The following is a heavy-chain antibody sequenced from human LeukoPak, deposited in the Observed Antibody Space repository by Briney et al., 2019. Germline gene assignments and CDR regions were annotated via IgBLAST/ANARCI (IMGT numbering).Heavy chain of an antibody. V-gene: IGHV3-7*01. J-gene: IGHJ4*02. CDR1: GFTFSSYW. CDR3: ASEPKGWELYYFDY. D-gene: IGHD1-26*01. Sequence: PGGSLRLSCAASGFTFSSYWMSWVRQAPGKGLEWVANIKQDGREKYYVDSVKGRFTISRDNAKNSLYLQMNSLRAEDTAVYYCASEPKGWELYYFDYWGQGSLVTVSS. CDR2: IKQDGREK.